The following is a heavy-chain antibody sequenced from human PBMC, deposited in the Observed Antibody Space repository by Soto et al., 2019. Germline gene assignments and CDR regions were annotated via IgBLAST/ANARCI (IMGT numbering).Heavy chain of an antibody. Sequence: ASVKVSCKASGGTFSSYAISWVRQAPGQGLEWMGGIIPIFGTANYAQKFQGRVTITADESTSTAYMELSSLRSEDTAVYYCARTPPLEPVHFDYWGQGTLVTVSS. J-gene: IGHJ4*02. D-gene: IGHD2-15*01. CDR1: GGTFSSYA. V-gene: IGHV1-69*13. CDR3: ARTPPLEPVHFDY. CDR2: IIPIFGTA.